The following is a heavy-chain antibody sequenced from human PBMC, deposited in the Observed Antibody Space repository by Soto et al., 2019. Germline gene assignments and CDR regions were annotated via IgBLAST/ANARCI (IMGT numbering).Heavy chain of an antibody. CDR2: IYSDGTT. Sequence: LVESGGGLVQAGESLRLSCAVSGFSVSNNYMTWVRQAPGKGLEWISVIYSDGTTYHADSVKVRFIASRDNSQNTLYLQMNNRSVEDSAVYFCARNTHSAVRSDWWGQGTLVTVAS. J-gene: IGHJ4*02. CDR3: ARNTHSAVRSDW. D-gene: IGHD3-9*01. V-gene: IGHV3-66*01. CDR1: GFSVSNNY.